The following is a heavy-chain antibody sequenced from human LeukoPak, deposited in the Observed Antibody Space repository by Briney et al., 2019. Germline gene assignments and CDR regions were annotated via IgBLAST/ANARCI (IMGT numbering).Heavy chain of an antibody. D-gene: IGHD2-2*01. CDR1: GYTFTGYG. Sequence: GAAVKVSCKVSGYTFTGYGLSWVRHAPGQGLEWMGWISAYTGDTNYARKDQGRGTLTTDTSTSTAYLELQRHSPDDTATYYYARAYPQGAVVVPPAVGRAFDIVGQGRMV. CDR3: ARAYPQGAVVVPPAVGRAFDI. J-gene: IGHJ3*02. V-gene: IGHV1-18*01. CDR2: ISAYTGDT.